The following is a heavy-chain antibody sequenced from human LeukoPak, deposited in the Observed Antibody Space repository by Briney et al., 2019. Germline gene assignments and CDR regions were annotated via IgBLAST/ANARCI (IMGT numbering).Heavy chain of an antibody. D-gene: IGHD6-19*01. CDR2: VYYSGST. CDR1: GGSIGSYY. V-gene: IGHV4-59*01. J-gene: IGHJ4*02. CDR3: ASDTGWSDYFDC. Sequence: SETLSLTCTVSGGSIGSYYWSWIRQPPGKGLEWIGYVYYSGSTNYNPSLKSRVTISVDTSENQFSLKLTSVTAADTAVYYCASDTGWSDYFDCWGQGTLVTVSS.